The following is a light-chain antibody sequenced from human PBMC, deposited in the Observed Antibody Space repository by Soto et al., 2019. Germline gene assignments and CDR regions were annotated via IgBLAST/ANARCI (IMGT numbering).Light chain of an antibody. J-gene: IGKJ1*01. V-gene: IGKV3-15*01. CDR1: QSVSTD. CDR3: QHYNNWPPWA. CDR2: GAS. Sequence: EIVMTQSPATLSVSPGERATLSCRASQSVSTDLAWYQQKPGQAPRLLIYGASTRATGIPARFSGSESGTEFTLTISSLQSEDFAVYYCQHYNNWPPWAFGQGTKVENK.